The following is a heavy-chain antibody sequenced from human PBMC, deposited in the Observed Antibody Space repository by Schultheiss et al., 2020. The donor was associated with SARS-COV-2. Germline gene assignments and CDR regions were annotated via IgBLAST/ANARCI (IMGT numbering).Heavy chain of an antibody. CDR3: ARDGGNHKGFDP. J-gene: IGHJ5*02. CDR2: IYHSGST. Sequence: SETLSLTCAVYGGSFSGYYWSWIRQPPGKGLEWIGSIYHSGSTYYNPSLKSRVTISVDTSKNQFSLKLSSVTAADTAVYYCARDGGNHKGFDPWGQGTLVTVSS. CDR1: GGSFSGYY. D-gene: IGHD3-16*01. V-gene: IGHV4-34*01.